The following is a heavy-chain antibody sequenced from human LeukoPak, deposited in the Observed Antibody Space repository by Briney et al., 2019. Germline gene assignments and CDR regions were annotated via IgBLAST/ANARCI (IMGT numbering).Heavy chain of an antibody. CDR2: IRYDGSNK. CDR3: AKDGSSWGYYYYMDV. J-gene: IGHJ6*03. Sequence: GGSLRLSCAASGFTFSFYGMHWVRQAPGKGLEWVAFIRYDGSNKYYADSVKGRFTISRDNSKNTLYLQMNSLRAEDTAVYYCAKDGSSWGYYYYMDVWGKGTTVTVSS. CDR1: GFTFSFYG. V-gene: IGHV3-30*02. D-gene: IGHD6-13*01.